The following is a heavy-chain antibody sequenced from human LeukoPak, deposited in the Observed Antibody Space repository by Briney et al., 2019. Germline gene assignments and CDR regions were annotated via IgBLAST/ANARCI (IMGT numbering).Heavy chain of an antibody. Sequence: GGSLRLSCAASGFTFNNYWMHSVRQAPRKWLVWSARTSTNGISANYAKSVKGRVIISRDNANNTMYLQMNGLRDEDTGVYYALAGYYYYYWVIWGKGTTVTVSS. J-gene: IGHJ6*03. CDR1: GFTFNNYW. D-gene: IGHD6-13*01. V-gene: IGHV3-74*01. CDR3: LAGYYYYYWVI. CDR2: TSTNGISA.